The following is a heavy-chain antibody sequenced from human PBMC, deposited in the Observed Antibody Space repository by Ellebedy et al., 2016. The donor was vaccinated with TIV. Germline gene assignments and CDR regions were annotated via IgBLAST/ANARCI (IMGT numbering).Heavy chain of an antibody. Sequence: GESLKISCAASGFIFSSYGMHWVRQAPGKGLEWVAGISYDERNKNYADSVKGRFTSSRDNSKSTLYLQMNSLRPEDTAVYYCATHYSDTSGNHYAGGYWGQGTLGTVSS. CDR1: GFIFSSYG. J-gene: IGHJ4*02. D-gene: IGHD3-22*01. V-gene: IGHV3-30*03. CDR3: ATHYSDTSGNHYAGGY. CDR2: ISYDERNK.